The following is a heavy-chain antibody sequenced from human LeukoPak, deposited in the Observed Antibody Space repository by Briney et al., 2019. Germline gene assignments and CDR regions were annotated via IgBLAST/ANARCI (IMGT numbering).Heavy chain of an antibody. J-gene: IGHJ4*02. CDR3: AREGPATTIDY. CDR2: IYTGGNT. CDR1: GFTISNYY. V-gene: IGHV3-53*04. Sequence: GGSLRLSCAASGFTISNYYMSWVRQAPGKGLEWVSVIYTGGNTYHTDAVKGRFTISRHNSKNTLYLQMNNLRAEDTAVYYCAREGPATTIDYWGRGTLVTVSS. D-gene: IGHD1-1*01.